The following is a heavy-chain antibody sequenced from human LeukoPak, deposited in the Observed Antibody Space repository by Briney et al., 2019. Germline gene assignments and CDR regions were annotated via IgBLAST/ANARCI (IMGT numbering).Heavy chain of an antibody. J-gene: IGHJ3*02. Sequence: GGSLRLSYAGSGFTFSNYAMSWVRQAPGKGLEWVSAISASGGSTYYADSVKGRFTISRDNSKNTLYLQMNSLRVEDTAVYYCAKEVYYFDTSGLYSFAFDIWGQGTMVTVPS. CDR3: AKEVYYFDTSGLYSFAFDI. CDR1: GFTFSNYA. CDR2: ISASGGST. D-gene: IGHD3-22*01. V-gene: IGHV3-23*01.